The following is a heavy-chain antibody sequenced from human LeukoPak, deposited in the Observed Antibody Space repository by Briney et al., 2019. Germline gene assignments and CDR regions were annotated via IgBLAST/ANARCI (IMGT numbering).Heavy chain of an antibody. J-gene: IGHJ4*02. CDR1: VDSISSYY. CDR2: IYYSGST. Sequence: SETLSLTCTVSVDSISSYYWSWIRQPPGKGLEWIGYIYYSGSTNYNPSLKSRVTISVDTSKNQFSLKLSSVTAADTAVYYCATAYSSGGLKWGQGTLVTVSS. V-gene: IGHV4-59*08. D-gene: IGHD6-19*01. CDR3: ATAYSSGGLK.